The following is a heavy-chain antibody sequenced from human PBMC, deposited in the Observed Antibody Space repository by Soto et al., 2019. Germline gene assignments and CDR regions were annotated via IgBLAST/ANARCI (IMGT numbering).Heavy chain of an antibody. CDR1: GFTFSSYA. J-gene: IGHJ6*02. V-gene: IGHV3-30-3*01. CDR3: ARDIPPLDSSGWYGSTYYYYYYGMDV. CDR2: ISYDGSNK. Sequence: GGSLRLSCAASGFTFSSYAMHWVRQAPGKGLEWVAVISYDGSNKYYADSVKGRFTISRDNSKNTLYLQMNSLRAEDTAVYYCARDIPPLDSSGWYGSTYYYYYYGMDVWGQGTTVTVSS. D-gene: IGHD6-19*01.